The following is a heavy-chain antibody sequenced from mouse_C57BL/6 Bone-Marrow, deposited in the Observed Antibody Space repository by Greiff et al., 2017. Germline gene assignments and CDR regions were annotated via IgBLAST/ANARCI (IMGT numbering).Heavy chain of an antibody. J-gene: IGHJ3*01. CDR2: IYPGSGST. CDR3: AGGGVGGDSWFAY. CDR1: GYTFTSYW. D-gene: IGHD1-1*02. Sequence: QVQLQQPGAELVKPGASVKMSCKASGYTFTSYWITWVKQRPGQGLEWIGDIYPGSGSTNYNEKFKSKATLTVDTSSSTAYMQLSSLTSEDSAVYYWAGGGVGGDSWFAYWGQGTLVTVSA. V-gene: IGHV1-55*01.